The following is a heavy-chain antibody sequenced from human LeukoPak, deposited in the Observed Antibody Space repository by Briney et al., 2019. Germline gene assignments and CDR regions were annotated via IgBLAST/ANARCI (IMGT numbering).Heavy chain of an antibody. Sequence: PSETLSLTCGVSGYSISRGYSWGWIRQPPGKGLEWIGNIYHSESTHYNPSLKSRVTISPDTSKNQFSLKLTSVTASDTAVYYFARFVPVWEPNGMVAFDLWGQGKMSPSLQ. D-gene: IGHD3-16*01. J-gene: IGHJ3*01. V-gene: IGHV4-38-2*01. CDR3: ARFVPVWEPNGMVAFDL. CDR2: IYHSEST. CDR1: GYSISRGYS.